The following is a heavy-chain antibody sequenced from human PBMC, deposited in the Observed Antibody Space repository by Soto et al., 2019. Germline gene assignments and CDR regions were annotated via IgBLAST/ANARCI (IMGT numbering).Heavy chain of an antibody. CDR1: GFTFGDYD. Sequence: GGSLRLSCAASGFTFGDYDMNWIRQGPGKGLEWLSHISSRGTTIYYADSVKGRFTISRNNADKSLYLQMNSLRAEDTATYYCARDDGSGWYFGIALWGHGTLVTVSS. CDR3: ARDDGSGWYFGIAL. D-gene: IGHD6-19*01. CDR2: ISSRGTTI. J-gene: IGHJ4*01. V-gene: IGHV3-11*01.